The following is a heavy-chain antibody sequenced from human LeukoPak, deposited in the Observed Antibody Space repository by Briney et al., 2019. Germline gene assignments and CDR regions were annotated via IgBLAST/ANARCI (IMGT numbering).Heavy chain of an antibody. CDR3: AKDLLYGDYTPA. V-gene: IGHV1-69*13. J-gene: IGHJ4*02. CDR2: IIPIFGTA. Sequence: SVKVSCKASGGTFSSYAISWVRQAPGQGLEWMGGIIPIFGTANYAQKFQGRVTITADESTSTAYMELSSLRSEDTAVYYCAKDLLYGDYTPAWGQGTLVTVSS. D-gene: IGHD4-17*01. CDR1: GGTFSSYA.